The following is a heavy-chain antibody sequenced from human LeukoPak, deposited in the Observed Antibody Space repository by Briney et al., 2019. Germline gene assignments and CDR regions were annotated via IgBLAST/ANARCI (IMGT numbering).Heavy chain of an antibody. CDR2: IYTSEST. D-gene: IGHD3-3*01. Sequence: SETLSLTCTVSGDSISSYYWSWIRQPPGKGLEWIGYIYTSESTNYNPSLKSRVTISVDTSKNQFSLKLSSVTAADTAVYYCARQRMEYDFWSETLEYYFDYWGQGTLVTVPS. CDR3: ARQRMEYDFWSETLEYYFDY. J-gene: IGHJ4*02. V-gene: IGHV4-4*09. CDR1: GDSISSYY.